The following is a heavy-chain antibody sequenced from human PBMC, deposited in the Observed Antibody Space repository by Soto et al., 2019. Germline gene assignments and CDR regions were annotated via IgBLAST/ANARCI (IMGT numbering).Heavy chain of an antibody. J-gene: IGHJ3*02. CDR3: ARPTGIAAYDAFDI. D-gene: IGHD6-13*01. V-gene: IGHV4-39*01. CDR1: GGSISSSSYY. CDR2: IYYSGST. Sequence: QLQLQESGPGLVKPSETLSLTCTVSGGSISSSSYYWGWIRQPPGKGLEWIGSIYYSGSTYYNPSLKSRVTISVDTSKNQFSLKLSSVTAADTAVYYCARPTGIAAYDAFDIWGQGTMVTVSS.